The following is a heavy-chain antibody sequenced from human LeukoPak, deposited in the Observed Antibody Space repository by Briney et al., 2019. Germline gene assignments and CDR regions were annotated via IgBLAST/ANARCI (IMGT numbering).Heavy chain of an antibody. J-gene: IGHJ1*01. CDR3: ARERIEYETYYYDSSGYYPRYFQH. V-gene: IGHV1-8*01. Sequence: ASVKVSCKASGYTFTSYDINWARQATGQGLEWMGWMNPNSGNTGYAQKFQGRVTMTRNTSISTAYMELSSLRSEDTAVYYCARERIEYETYYYDSSGYYPRYFQHWGQGTLVTVSS. CDR1: GYTFTSYD. D-gene: IGHD3-22*01. CDR2: MNPNSGNT.